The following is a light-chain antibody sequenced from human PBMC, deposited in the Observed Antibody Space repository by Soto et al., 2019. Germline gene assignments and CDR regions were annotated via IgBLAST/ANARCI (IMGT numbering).Light chain of an antibody. CDR1: SGHSSYA. V-gene: IGLV4-69*01. CDR2: LNSDGSH. Sequence: QLVLTQSPSASASLGASVKLTCTLSSGHSSYAIAWHQQQPEKGPRYLMKLNSDGSHSKGDGIPDRFSGSSSGAERYLTISSLQSEDEADYYRQTWGTGIVVFGGGTKRTVL. J-gene: IGLJ2*01. CDR3: QTWGTGIVV.